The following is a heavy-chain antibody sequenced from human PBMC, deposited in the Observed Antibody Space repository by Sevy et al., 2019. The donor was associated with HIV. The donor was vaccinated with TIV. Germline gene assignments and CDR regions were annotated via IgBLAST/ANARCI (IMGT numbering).Heavy chain of an antibody. Sequence: GGSLRLSCAASGFTFSNYAMNWVRQAPGKGLEWVSGISGSGGSGDKTNYADSVKGRFTISRDDSKNSLYLQLNSLRAEDTAIYYCAKLPSTVMFREKGYWGQGTRVTVSS. CDR1: GFTFSNYA. CDR2: ISGSGGSGDKT. CDR3: AKLPSTVMFREKGY. D-gene: IGHD3-10*01. J-gene: IGHJ4*02. V-gene: IGHV3-23*01.